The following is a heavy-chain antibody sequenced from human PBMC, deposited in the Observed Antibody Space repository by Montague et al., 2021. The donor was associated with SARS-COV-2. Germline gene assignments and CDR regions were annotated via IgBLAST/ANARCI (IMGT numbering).Heavy chain of an antibody. J-gene: IGHJ4*02. V-gene: IGHV3-21*01. Sequence: SLRLSWAASGFNFSSYSMNWVRQAPGKGLEWVSSISSSSSYIYYADSLKGRFTISRDNAKNSLYLQMNSLRAEDTAVYYCARGDPGYWGQGTLVTVSS. CDR1: GFNFSSYS. D-gene: IGHD1-1*01. CDR3: ARGDPGY. CDR2: ISSSSSYI.